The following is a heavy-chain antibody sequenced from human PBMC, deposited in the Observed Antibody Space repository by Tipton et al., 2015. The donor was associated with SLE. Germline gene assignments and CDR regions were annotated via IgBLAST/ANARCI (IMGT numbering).Heavy chain of an antibody. CDR2: TTSSGSTI. Sequence: GSLRLSCAASGLTFSSYEMSWVRQAPGKGLEWISYTTSSGSTIYYADSVKGRFTISRDNAKNSLYLQMDSLRAEDTAVYYCARVSLANWFDPWGQGTLVTVSS. CDR1: GLTFSSYE. J-gene: IGHJ5*02. V-gene: IGHV3-48*03. CDR3: ARVSLANWFDP.